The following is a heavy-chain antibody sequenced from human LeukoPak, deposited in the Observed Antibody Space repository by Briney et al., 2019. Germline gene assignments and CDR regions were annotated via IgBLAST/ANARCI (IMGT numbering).Heavy chain of an antibody. CDR3: AREVKLSSRIDP. V-gene: IGHV4-59*08. CDR2: IYYSGST. Sequence: PSETLSLTCTVSGGSISSYYWSRIRQPPGKGLEWIGYIYYSGSTNYNPSLKSRVTISVDKSKNQFSLKLSSVTAADTAVYYCAREVKLSSRIDPWGQGTLVTVSS. J-gene: IGHJ5*02. CDR1: GGSISSYY. D-gene: IGHD2-15*01.